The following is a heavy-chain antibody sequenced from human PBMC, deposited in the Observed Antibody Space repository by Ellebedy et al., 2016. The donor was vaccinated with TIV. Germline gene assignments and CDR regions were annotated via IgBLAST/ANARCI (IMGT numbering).Heavy chain of an antibody. CDR1: GYTFTRYG. V-gene: IGHV1-18*01. D-gene: IGHD1-26*01. CDR2: ISAYNGHT. Sequence: AASVKVSCKASGYTFTRYGFSWVRQAPGQGLEWMGWISAYNGHTNYPQKFQGRVTMTTDTATGTAYMELRSLRSDDTAVYYCARLVGTMSPVLSKHFDHWGQGTLVTVSS. J-gene: IGHJ4*02. CDR3: ARLVGTMSPVLSKHFDH.